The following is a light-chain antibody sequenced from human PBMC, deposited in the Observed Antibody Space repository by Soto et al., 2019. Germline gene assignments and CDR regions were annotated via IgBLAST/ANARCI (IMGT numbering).Light chain of an antibody. V-gene: IGLV2-14*01. CDR3: NSYTSKSTGV. Sequence: QSALTQPASVSGSPGQSITISCTGTSSDVGGYNYVSWYQQHPGKAPKLIIYEVSNRPSGVSHRFSGSKSGNTASLTISGLQAEDAADYYCNSYTSKSTGVFGTGTKLTVL. CDR2: EVS. CDR1: SSDVGGYNY. J-gene: IGLJ1*01.